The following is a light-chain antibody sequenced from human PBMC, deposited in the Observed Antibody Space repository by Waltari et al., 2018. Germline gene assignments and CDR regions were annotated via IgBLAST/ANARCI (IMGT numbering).Light chain of an antibody. V-gene: IGKV3-20*01. CDR1: QRFTRY. CDR3: QHYVRLPVT. Sequence: DIVLTQSPGTLSLSSGERATLSCRASQRFTRYLAWYQHKPGQAPRLLIYDASTRAAGIADRFTGSGFGTDFTLTISRLEPEDSAVYYCQHYVRLPVTFGQGTKVEIK. CDR2: DAS. J-gene: IGKJ1*01.